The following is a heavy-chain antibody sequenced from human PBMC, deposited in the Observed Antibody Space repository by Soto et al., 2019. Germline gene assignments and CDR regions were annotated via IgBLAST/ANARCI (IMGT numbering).Heavy chain of an antibody. Sequence: PGESLKISCQGSGYSFTSYWIGWVRQMPGKGLEWMGIIYPGDSDTRYSPSFQGQVTISADKSISTAYLQWSSLKASDTAMYYCARRYEPRSHEYGMDVWGQGTTVTVSS. V-gene: IGHV5-51*01. J-gene: IGHJ6*02. CDR2: IYPGDSDT. CDR3: ARRYEPRSHEYGMDV. CDR1: GYSFTSYW. D-gene: IGHD1-20*01.